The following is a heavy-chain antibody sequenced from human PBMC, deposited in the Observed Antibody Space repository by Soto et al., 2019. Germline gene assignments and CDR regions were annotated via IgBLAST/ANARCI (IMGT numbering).Heavy chain of an antibody. J-gene: IGHJ4*02. CDR1: GYSFTTYW. D-gene: IGHD3-22*01. CDR2: IYPGDSDT. CDR3: ARRMAPYYYDSSGYAMYYFDY. Sequence: EVQLVQSGAEVKKPGESLKISCKASGYSFTTYWIGWVRQMPGEGLEWMGIIYPGDSDTRYSPSFQGQVSISADKSTTTAYPQWYSLKASDTAMYYCARRMAPYYYDSSGYAMYYFDYWGQGTLVTVSS. V-gene: IGHV5-51*01.